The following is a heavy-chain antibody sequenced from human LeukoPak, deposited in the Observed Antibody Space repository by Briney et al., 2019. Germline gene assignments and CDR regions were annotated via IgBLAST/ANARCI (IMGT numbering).Heavy chain of an antibody. CDR1: GGSFSGYY. J-gene: IGHJ5*02. CDR3: ARGGGYCTNNVCPPWFDP. Sequence: SETLSLTCAVYGGSFSGYYWSWIRQPPGKGLEWIGEINHSGSTNYNPSLKSRVTISVDTSKNQFSLKLSSVTAADTAVYYCARGGGYCTNNVCPPWFDPWGQGALVTVSS. V-gene: IGHV4-34*01. CDR2: INHSGST. D-gene: IGHD2-8*01.